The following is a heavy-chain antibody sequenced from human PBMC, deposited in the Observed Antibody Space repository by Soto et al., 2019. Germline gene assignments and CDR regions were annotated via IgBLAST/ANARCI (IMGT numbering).Heavy chain of an antibody. V-gene: IGHV3-11*06. CDR3: AKEYGRLDY. J-gene: IGHJ4*02. CDR1: GFTFSDYY. Sequence: GGSLRLSCAASGFTFSDYYMSWIRQAPGKGLEWVSYISSSSGYTNYADSVKGRFSISRDNAKNSLYLQMNSLRAEDTAVYYCAKEYGRLDYWGQGTLVTVSS. D-gene: IGHD4-17*01. CDR2: ISSSSGYT.